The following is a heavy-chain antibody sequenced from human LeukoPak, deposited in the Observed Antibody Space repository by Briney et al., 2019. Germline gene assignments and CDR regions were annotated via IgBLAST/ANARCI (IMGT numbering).Heavy chain of an antibody. V-gene: IGHV4-34*01. CDR3: ARDRGVPAYYFDY. Sequence: SETLSLTCAVYGGSFSGYYWSWIRQPPGKGLEWIGEINHSGSTNYNPSLKSRVTISVDTSKNQFSLKLSSVTAADTAVYYCARDRGVPAYYFDYWGQGALVTVSS. CDR1: GGSFSGYY. J-gene: IGHJ4*02. D-gene: IGHD2-2*01. CDR2: INHSGST.